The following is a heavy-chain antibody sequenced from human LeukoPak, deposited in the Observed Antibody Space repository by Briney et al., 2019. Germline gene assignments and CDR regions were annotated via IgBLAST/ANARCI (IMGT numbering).Heavy chain of an antibody. Sequence: TPSETLSLTCTVSGGSISSSSYSWGWIRQPPGKGLEWIGSIYYSGSTYYNPSLKSRVTISVDTSKNQFSLKLSSVTAADTAVYYCARPGGYCTNGVCNDDYWGQGTLVTVSS. CDR1: GGSISSSSYS. D-gene: IGHD2-8*01. CDR2: IYYSGST. J-gene: IGHJ4*02. CDR3: ARPGGYCTNGVCNDDY. V-gene: IGHV4-39*01.